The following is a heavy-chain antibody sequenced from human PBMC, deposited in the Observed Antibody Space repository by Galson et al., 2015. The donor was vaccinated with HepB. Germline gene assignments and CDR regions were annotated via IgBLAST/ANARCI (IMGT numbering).Heavy chain of an antibody. D-gene: IGHD6-13*01. V-gene: IGHV3-7*03. Sequence: SLRLSCAASGFTFSSYWMSWVRQAPGKGLEWVANTKQDGSEKYYVDSVKGRFTISRDNAKNSLYLQMNSLRAEDTAVYYCARELYSSGWYSPLSYDAFDIWGQGTMVTVSS. CDR1: GFTFSSYW. CDR3: ARELYSSGWYSPLSYDAFDI. CDR2: TKQDGSEK. J-gene: IGHJ3*02.